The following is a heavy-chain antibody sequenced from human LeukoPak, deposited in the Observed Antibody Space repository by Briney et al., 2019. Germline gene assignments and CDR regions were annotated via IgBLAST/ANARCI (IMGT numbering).Heavy chain of an antibody. Sequence: GGSLRLSCAASGFTFSNYDMHWVRQITGKGQEWVSVIGAAGDTYYAGSVKGRFTISRENAKNSLFIQMNSLRAGDTAVYYCARVRAVAGLNWYFDLWGRGTRVTVSS. J-gene: IGHJ2*01. CDR1: GFTFSNYD. V-gene: IGHV3-13*04. CDR3: ARVRAVAGLNWYFDL. D-gene: IGHD6-19*01. CDR2: IGAAGDT.